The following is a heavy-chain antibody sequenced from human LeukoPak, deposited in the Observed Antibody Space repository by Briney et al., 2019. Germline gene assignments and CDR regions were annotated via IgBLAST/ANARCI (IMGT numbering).Heavy chain of an antibody. V-gene: IGHV6-1*01. CDR2: TYYRSKWYN. CDR3: ARAGHGYSSGWYRYYYYYGMDV. Sequence: SQTLSLTCAISGDSVSSNSAAWNWNRQSPSRGLEWLGRTYYRSKWYNDYAVSVKSRITINPDTSKNQFSLQLNSVTPEDTAVYYCARAGHGYSSGWYRYYYYYGMDVWGQGTTVTVSS. D-gene: IGHD6-19*01. CDR1: GDSVSSNSAA. J-gene: IGHJ6*02.